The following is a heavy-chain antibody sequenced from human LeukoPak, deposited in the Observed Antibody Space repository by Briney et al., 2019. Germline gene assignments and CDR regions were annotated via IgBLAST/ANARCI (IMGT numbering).Heavy chain of an antibody. V-gene: IGHV3-74*01. CDR3: ARAVGTAIAFGY. Sequence: TGGSLRLSCAASGFTFSSYWMHWVRQAPGKGLVWVSRINSDGSSTSYADSVKGRFTISRDNAKNTLYLQMNSLRAEDTAVYYCARAVGTAIAFGYWGQGTLVTVSS. CDR2: INSDGSST. J-gene: IGHJ4*02. D-gene: IGHD5-18*01. CDR1: GFTFSSYW.